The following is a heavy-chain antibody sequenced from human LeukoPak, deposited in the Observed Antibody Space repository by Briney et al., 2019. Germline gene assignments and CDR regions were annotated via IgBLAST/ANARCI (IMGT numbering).Heavy chain of an antibody. J-gene: IGHJ4*02. Sequence: GGSLRLSCAASGFTFSSYWMHWVRQVPGKGLVWVSRVNSDGSSTSYADSVKGRFTISRGNSKNTVYLQMNSLRAEDTAVYYCASPAVWGELSLRYWGQGTLVTVSS. V-gene: IGHV3-74*01. D-gene: IGHD3-16*02. CDR1: GFTFSSYW. CDR2: VNSDGSST. CDR3: ASPAVWGELSLRY.